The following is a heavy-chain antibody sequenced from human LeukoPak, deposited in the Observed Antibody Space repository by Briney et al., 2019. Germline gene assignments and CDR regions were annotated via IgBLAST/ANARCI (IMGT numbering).Heavy chain of an antibody. CDR3: AAAVAGTALGY. CDR2: ISGSGGST. D-gene: IGHD6-19*01. CDR1: GFTFRSFW. V-gene: IGHV3-23*01. J-gene: IGHJ4*02. Sequence: GSLRLSCSGFGFTFRSFWMGWVRQAPGKGLEWVSAISGSGGSTYYADSVKGRFTISRDDSKNTLYLQMNSLRAEDTAVYYCAAAVAGTALGYWGQGTLVTVSS.